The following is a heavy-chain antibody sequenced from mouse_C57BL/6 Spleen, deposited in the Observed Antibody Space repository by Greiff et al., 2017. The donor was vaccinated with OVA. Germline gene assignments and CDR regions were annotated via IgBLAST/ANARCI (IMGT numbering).Heavy chain of an antibody. CDR1: GFTFSSYG. J-gene: IGHJ4*01. CDR2: ISSGGSYT. Sequence: EVKLMESGGDLVKPGGSLKLSCAASGFTFSSYGMSWVRQTPDKRLEWVATISSGGSYTYYPDSVKGRFTISRDNAKNTLYLQMSSLKSEDTAMYYCARQAYYRGAMDYWGQGTSVTVSS. V-gene: IGHV5-6*01. CDR3: ARQAYYRGAMDY. D-gene: IGHD2-12*01.